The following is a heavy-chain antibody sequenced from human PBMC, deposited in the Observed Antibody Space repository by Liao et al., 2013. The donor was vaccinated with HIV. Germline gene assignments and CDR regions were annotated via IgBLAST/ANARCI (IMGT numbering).Heavy chain of an antibody. CDR1: GGSISSYY. J-gene: IGHJ5*01. V-gene: IGHV4-59*12. Sequence: QVQLQESGSGLVKPSETLSLTCTVSGGSISSYYWSWIRQPPGKGLEWIGYIYNSGSTNYNPSLKSRVTLSVDTSKNQFSLRLSSVTAADTAVYYCARPTYYYGSGHYWFDSWGQGSLVSVST. CDR2: IYNSGST. D-gene: IGHD3-10*01. CDR3: ARPTYYYGSGHYWFDS.